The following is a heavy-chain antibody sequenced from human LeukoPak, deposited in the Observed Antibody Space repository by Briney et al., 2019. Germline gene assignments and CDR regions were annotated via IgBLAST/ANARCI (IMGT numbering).Heavy chain of an antibody. Sequence: GGSLRLSCAASGFTFNTYGMHWVRQAPGRGLEWVAFTRHDGSNDYYTDSVKGRFTISRDNSKNTLYLQMNSLRAEDTAVYYCARSYYYDSSGTPDYWGQGTLVTVSS. V-gene: IGHV3-30*02. D-gene: IGHD3-22*01. CDR2: TRHDGSND. CDR1: GFTFNTYG. CDR3: ARSYYYDSSGTPDY. J-gene: IGHJ4*02.